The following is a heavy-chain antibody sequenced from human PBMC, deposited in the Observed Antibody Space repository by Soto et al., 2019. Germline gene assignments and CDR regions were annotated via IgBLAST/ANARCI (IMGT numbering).Heavy chain of an antibody. CDR1: GGSVSSGSYY. V-gene: IGHV4-61*01. CDR3: ARFCGSHGYYFDY. CDR2: IYYSGST. D-gene: IGHD2-15*01. J-gene: IGHJ4*02. Sequence: QVQLQESGPGLVKPSETLSLTCTVSGGSVSSGSYYWSWIRQPPGKGLEWIGYIYYSGSTNYNPSLKSRVTISVDTSKNQFSLKLSSVTAADTAVYYCARFCGSHGYYFDYWGQGTLVTVSS.